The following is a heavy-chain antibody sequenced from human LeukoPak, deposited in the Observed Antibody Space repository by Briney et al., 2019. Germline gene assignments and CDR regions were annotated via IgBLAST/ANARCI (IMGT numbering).Heavy chain of an antibody. V-gene: IGHV3-30*04. CDR3: ARGGYSGYDFIVFAFDI. J-gene: IGHJ3*02. CDR2: VSSDGSKE. D-gene: IGHD5-12*01. Sequence: GGSLRLSCAASGFTFSDYAVDWVRQAPGKGLEWMAIVSSDGSKENHADSVKGRFTISRDNSKNTLYLHMNSLRVEDTAVYYCARGGYSGYDFIVFAFDIWGQGTMVTVSS. CDR1: GFTFSDYA.